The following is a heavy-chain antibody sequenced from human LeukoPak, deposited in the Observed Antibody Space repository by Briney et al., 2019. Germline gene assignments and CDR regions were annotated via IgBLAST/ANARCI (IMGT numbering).Heavy chain of an antibody. D-gene: IGHD3-22*01. Sequence: SETLSLTCTVSGYSISSGYYWGWIRQPPGKGLEWIGSIYHSGSTYYNPSLRSRVTISVDTSKNQFSLKLSSVTAADTAVYYCARDRWERYYYDSSGHQGPYPFDPWGQGTLVTVSS. CDR2: IYHSGST. V-gene: IGHV4-38-2*02. J-gene: IGHJ5*02. CDR1: GYSISSGYY. CDR3: ARDRWERYYYDSSGHQGPYPFDP.